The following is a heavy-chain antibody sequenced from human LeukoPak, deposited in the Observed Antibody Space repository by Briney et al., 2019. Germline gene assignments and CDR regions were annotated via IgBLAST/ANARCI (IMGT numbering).Heavy chain of an antibody. D-gene: IGHD2-2*01. CDR3: ATSSSPADVFDI. CDR2: FDPADDEA. J-gene: IGHJ3*02. V-gene: IGHV1-24*01. CDR1: GHTLTGLS. Sequence: ASVKVSCKVSGHTLTGLSLHWVRQAPGKGLEWMGGFDPADDEAIYSQKFEGRVTMTEDTSTDTAYMELHGLIFDDTAIYYCATSSSPADVFDIWGQGTMVTVSS.